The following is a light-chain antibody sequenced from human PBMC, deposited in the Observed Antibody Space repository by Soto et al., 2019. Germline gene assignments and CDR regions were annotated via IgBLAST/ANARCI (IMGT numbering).Light chain of an antibody. CDR2: GAS. J-gene: IGKJ3*01. V-gene: IGKV3-20*01. CDR1: QSVSSSY. Sequence: EIVLMQSPGTLSLSPGERATLSCRASQSVSSSYLAWYRQKPGQAPRLLIYGASGRATGIPDRFSGSGSGTDFTLTISRLEPEDFAVYYCQQYGSSPLFTFGPGTKVDIK. CDR3: QQYGSSPLFT.